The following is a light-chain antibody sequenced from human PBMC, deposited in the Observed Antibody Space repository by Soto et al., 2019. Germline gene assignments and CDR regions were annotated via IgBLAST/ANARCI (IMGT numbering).Light chain of an antibody. V-gene: IGKV3-20*01. CDR1: QSVSSTY. J-gene: IGKJ1*01. CDR2: GAS. CDR3: QQYGSSLPWT. Sequence: EIVLTQSPATLSLSPGERATLSCKAIQSVSSTYLAWYQQKPGQAPRPLIYGASRRDTGIPDRFSGSGSGTDFTLTISRLEPEDFALYYCQQYGSSLPWTFGQGTKVDIK.